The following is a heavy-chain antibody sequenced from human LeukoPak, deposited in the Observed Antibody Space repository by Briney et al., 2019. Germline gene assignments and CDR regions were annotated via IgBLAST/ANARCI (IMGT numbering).Heavy chain of an antibody. CDR3: ATHRRLLKAFQH. D-gene: IGHD3-3*02. Sequence: PSETLSLTCTVSGGSISSGDYYWTWIRQSPGKGLEWIGSIYYSGSTYYNPSLKSRLSISVDTSRNQLSLKVTSVTAADTAVYYCATHRRLLKAFQHWGQGTQVTVSS. J-gene: IGHJ1*01. V-gene: IGHV4-30-4*01. CDR1: GGSISSGDYY. CDR2: IYYSGST.